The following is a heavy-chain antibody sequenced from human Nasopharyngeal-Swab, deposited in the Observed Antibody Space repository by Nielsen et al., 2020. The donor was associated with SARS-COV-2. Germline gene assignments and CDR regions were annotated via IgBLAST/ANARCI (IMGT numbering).Heavy chain of an antibody. D-gene: IGHD4-17*01. CDR1: GGSISSGGYY. J-gene: IGHJ5*02. Sequence: SETLSLTCTVSGGSISSGGYYWSWIRQHPGKGLEWIGYIYYSGSTYYNPSLKSRVTISVDTSKNQFSLKLSSVTAADTAVYYCARWRESMTTVTPDMNWFDPWGQGTLVTVSS. V-gene: IGHV4-31*03. CDR3: ARWRESMTTVTPDMNWFDP. CDR2: IYYSGST.